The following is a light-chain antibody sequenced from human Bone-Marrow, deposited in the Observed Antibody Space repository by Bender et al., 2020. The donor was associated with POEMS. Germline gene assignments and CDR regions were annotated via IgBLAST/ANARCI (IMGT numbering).Light chain of an antibody. Sequence: SYELTQSPSVSVSPGQTARITCSGDALSKESAFWYQQKAGQAPLIVIYKDNQRPSGIPERFSGSTSGTIATLTITGVQAEDEADYYCQSADTSGTYHVVFGGGTKLTVL. J-gene: IGLJ2*01. CDR2: KDN. V-gene: IGLV3-25*03. CDR3: QSADTSGTYHVV. CDR1: ALSKES.